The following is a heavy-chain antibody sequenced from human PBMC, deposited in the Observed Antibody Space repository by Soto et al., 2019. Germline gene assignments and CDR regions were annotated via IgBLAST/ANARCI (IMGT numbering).Heavy chain of an antibody. V-gene: IGHV4-4*07. CDR3: AREGSYSAYNFAHGIQLWSFDF. CDR2: IFSSGST. Sequence: SEPLSLTCTVSVGSINTFYWSWFRQPSVKVLEGIGRIFSSGSTSFNPSLESRVAMSVDTSKNHFSLNLSSVTATDMAVYYCAREGSYSAYNFAHGIQLWSFDFWGQGALVTVSS. J-gene: IGHJ4*02. CDR1: VGSINTFY. D-gene: IGHD5-12*01.